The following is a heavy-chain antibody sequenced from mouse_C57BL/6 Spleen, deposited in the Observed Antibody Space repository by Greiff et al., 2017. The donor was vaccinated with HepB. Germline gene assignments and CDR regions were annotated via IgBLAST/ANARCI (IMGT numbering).Heavy chain of an antibody. CDR3: ARDLGSSYYYAMDY. J-gene: IGHJ4*01. Sequence: EVQRVESEGGLVQPGSSMKLSCTASGFTFSDYYMAWVRQVPEKGLEWVANINYDGSSTYYLDSLKSRFIISRDNAKNILYLQMSSLKSEDTATYYCARDLGSSYYYAMDYWGQGTSVTVSS. CDR2: INYDGSST. CDR1: GFTFSDYY. V-gene: IGHV5-16*01. D-gene: IGHD1-1*01.